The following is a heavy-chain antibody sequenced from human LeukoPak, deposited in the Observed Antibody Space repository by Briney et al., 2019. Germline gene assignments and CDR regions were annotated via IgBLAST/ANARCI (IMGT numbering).Heavy chain of an antibody. CDR1: GFAFSSNG. CDR2: INSGGSGT. CDR3: ATSLAPLTEY. V-gene: IGHV3-74*01. J-gene: IGHJ4*02. Sequence: GVSLRLSWAASGFAFSSNGMHWVRKTPWKGLVWVSRINSGGSGTSYAASVEGRFTISRDNVKNTLYLQMDSLRAEDTAVYYCATSLAPLTEYWGQGTLVTVSS.